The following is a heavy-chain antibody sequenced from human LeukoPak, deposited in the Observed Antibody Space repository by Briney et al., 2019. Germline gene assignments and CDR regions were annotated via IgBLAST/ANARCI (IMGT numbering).Heavy chain of an antibody. V-gene: IGHV4-59*01. CDR3: ARGDGSYYYYYGMDV. Sequence: PSETLPITCTASCGSISSYYWSWIRQPPGKGLEWIGYIYYSGSTNNNHSLKSRVTISVDRSKNEFSLKLSAVTAADSAVYYCARGDGSYYYYYGMDVWGQGTTVTVSS. CDR2: IYYSGST. D-gene: IGHD1-26*01. J-gene: IGHJ6*02. CDR1: CGSISSYY.